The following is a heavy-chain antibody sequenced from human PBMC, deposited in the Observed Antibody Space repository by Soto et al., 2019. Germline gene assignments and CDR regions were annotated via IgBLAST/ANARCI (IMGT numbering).Heavy chain of an antibody. CDR1: GFAFSSSY. J-gene: IGHJ5*02. CDR2: INGDGSST. CDR3: ARDQATGDWFDA. V-gene: IGHV3-74*01. Sequence: EVQLVESGGGLVQPGGSLRLSCGASGFAFSSSYMQWVRQAPGKGLVWVSRINGDGSSTNYADSVKGRFTISRDNAKNTLYLQMNSLRAEDTAVYYCARDQATGDWFDAWGQGTLVTVSS. D-gene: IGHD5-12*01.